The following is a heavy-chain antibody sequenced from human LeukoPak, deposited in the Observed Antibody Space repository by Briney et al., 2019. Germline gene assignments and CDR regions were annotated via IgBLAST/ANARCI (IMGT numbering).Heavy chain of an antibody. CDR2: IIPILGTA. CDR3: SRASLGYCSSTSCYRGVFAAFDI. J-gene: IGHJ3*02. D-gene: IGHD2-2*01. V-gene: IGHV1-69*13. Sequence: SVKVSCKASGGTFSSYAISWVRQAPGQGLEWMGGIIPILGTANYAQKLQGRVTITADESTSTAYMELSDLSSEDTAGYYCSRASLGYCSSTSCYRGVFAAFDIWGQGAMVTVSS. CDR1: GGTFSSYA.